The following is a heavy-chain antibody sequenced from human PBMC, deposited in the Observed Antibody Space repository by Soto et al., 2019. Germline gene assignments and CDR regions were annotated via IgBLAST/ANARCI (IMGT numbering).Heavy chain of an antibody. CDR2: ISWDGVST. Sequence: PWGPLRLACAASGFTFDDDTMHWVRQAPGKGLEWVSLISWDGVSTYYAASVKGRFNISRDNSKNALYLQMDSLRTEDTALYCCSKGDIRIAFDYWGQGT. CDR3: SKGDIRIAFDY. D-gene: IGHD2-15*01. CDR1: GFTFDDDT. J-gene: IGHJ4*02. V-gene: IGHV3-43*01.